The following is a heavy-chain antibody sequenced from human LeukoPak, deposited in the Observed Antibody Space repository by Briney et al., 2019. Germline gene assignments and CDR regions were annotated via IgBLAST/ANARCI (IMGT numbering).Heavy chain of an antibody. J-gene: IGHJ3*02. D-gene: IGHD6-13*01. CDR1: GGTFSSYA. CDR2: IIPILGIA. CDR3: AADTSRIAAAGTIAFDI. V-gene: IGHV1-69*04. Sequence: AASVKVSCKASGGTFSSYAISWVRQAPGQGLEWMGRIIPILGIANYAQKFQERVTITRDMSTSTAYMELSSLRSEDTAVYYCAADTSRIAAAGTIAFDIWGQGTMVTVPS.